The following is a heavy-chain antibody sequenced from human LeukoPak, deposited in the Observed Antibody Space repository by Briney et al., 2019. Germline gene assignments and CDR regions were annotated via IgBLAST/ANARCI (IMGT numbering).Heavy chain of an antibody. Sequence: GGSLRLSCAASGFTFSSYSMNWVRQAPGKGLEWVSSISSSSSYIYYADSVKGRFTISRDNAKNSLYLQMNSLRAEDTAAYYCATFGGSSSYYFDYWGQGTLVTVSS. CDR3: ATFGGSSSYYFDY. V-gene: IGHV3-21*01. CDR2: ISSSSSYI. J-gene: IGHJ4*02. CDR1: GFTFSSYS. D-gene: IGHD6-13*01.